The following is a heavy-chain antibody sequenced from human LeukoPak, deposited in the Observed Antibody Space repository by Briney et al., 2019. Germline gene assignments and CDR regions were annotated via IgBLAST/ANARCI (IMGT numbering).Heavy chain of an antibody. CDR3: ARHDTEKEMATISFDY. J-gene: IGHJ4*02. CDR2: IYHSGSGST. D-gene: IGHD5-24*01. Sequence: SETLSLTCTVSGGSISSGGHSWSWIRQPPGKGLEWIGYIYHSGSGSTYYNPSLKSRVTISVDTSKNQFSLKLSSVTAADTAVYYCARHDTEKEMATISFDYWGQGTLVTVSS. V-gene: IGHV4-30-2*03. CDR1: GGSISSGGHS.